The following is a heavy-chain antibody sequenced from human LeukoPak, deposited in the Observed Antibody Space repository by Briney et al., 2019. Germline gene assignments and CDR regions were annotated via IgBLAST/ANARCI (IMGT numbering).Heavy chain of an antibody. CDR3: ARDRGDGTQSPFYS. Sequence: GGALTLSCAASGFSFSRHWMSLVGQAPGEGREWVANIKQDGSEKYYVDSVKGRFTISRDNAKNSLDLVMSSLRVDDTAVYYCARDRGDGTQSPFYSWGQGTVVTVAS. CDR1: GFSFSRHW. V-gene: IGHV3-7*01. D-gene: IGHD5-24*01. J-gene: IGHJ4*02. CDR2: IKQDGSEK.